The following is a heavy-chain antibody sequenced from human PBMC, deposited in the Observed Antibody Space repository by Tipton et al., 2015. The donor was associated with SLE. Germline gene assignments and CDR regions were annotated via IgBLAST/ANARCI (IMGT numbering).Heavy chain of an antibody. CDR2: ISGSGDST. CDR1: GFTFRNYA. V-gene: IGHV3-23*01. Sequence: GSLRLSCAASGFTFRNYAMSWVRQAPGKGLDWVSGISGSGDSTYYADSVKGRFTISRDKSKNTLYLQMNNLRAEDTAVYYCANEIRPNDYWGQGTLVTVFS. CDR3: ANEIRPNDY. J-gene: IGHJ4*02.